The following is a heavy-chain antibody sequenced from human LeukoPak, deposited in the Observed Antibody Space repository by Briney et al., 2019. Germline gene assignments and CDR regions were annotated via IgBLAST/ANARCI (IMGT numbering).Heavy chain of an antibody. CDR3: ARGWSGSYFVSYYYYYMDV. CDR1: GYTFTSYD. Sequence: ASVNVSCKASGYTFTSYDINWVRQAPGQGLEWMGWMNPNSGNTGYAQKFQGRVTMTRNTSISTAYMELSSLRSEDTAVYYCARGWSGSYFVSYYYYYMDVWGKGTTVTVSS. D-gene: IGHD1-26*01. CDR2: MNPNSGNT. J-gene: IGHJ6*03. V-gene: IGHV1-8*01.